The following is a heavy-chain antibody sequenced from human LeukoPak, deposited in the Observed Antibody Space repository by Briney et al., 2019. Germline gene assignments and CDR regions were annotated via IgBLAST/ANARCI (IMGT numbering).Heavy chain of an antibody. V-gene: IGHV3-21*01. CDR3: ARRRDIVVVPAAYNWFDP. J-gene: IGHJ5*02. CDR1: GFTFNRYN. Sequence: GGSLRLSCAASGFTFNRYNMNWVRQAPGKGLEWVSSISTSSSYIYYADSVKGRFTISRDNAKNSLYLQMNSLRAEDTAVYYCARRRDIVVVPAAYNWFDPWGQGTLVTVSS. D-gene: IGHD2-2*01. CDR2: ISTSSSYI.